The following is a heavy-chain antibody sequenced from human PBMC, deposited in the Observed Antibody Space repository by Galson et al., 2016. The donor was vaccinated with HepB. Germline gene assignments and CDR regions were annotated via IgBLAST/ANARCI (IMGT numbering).Heavy chain of an antibody. CDR2: ISGGSSYI. CDR1: GFTRRTYT. Sequence: SLRLECAAAGFTRRTYTLNWVRQAPGKGREWISSISGGSSYIYYADSVKGRFTISRDNAQNSLYLQMNSLRAEDTAVYYCAGSYSNYYYYMDVWGKGPTVTVSS. CDR3: AGSYSNYYYYMDV. D-gene: IGHD3-10*01. V-gene: IGHV3-21*01. J-gene: IGHJ6*03.